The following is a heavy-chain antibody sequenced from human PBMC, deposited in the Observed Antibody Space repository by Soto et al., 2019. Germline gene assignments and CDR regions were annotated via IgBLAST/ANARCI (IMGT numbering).Heavy chain of an antibody. Sequence: QVQLVQSGAEVKKPGASVKVSCKASGYTFTSYYMHWVRQAPGQGLEWMGIINPSGGSTSYAQKFQVRVTRTRDTSTSTVYMELSSLRSEDTAVYYCARELRDRGGMDVWGQGTTVTVSS. CDR1: GYTFTSYY. CDR2: INPSGGST. V-gene: IGHV1-46*01. CDR3: ARELRDRGGMDV. J-gene: IGHJ6*02.